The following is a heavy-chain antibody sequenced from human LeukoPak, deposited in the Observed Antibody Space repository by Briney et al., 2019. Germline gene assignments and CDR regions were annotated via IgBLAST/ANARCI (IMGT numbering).Heavy chain of an antibody. Sequence: ASVKVSCKASGYIFTGYYMHWVRQAPGQGLEWMGWINPNSGGTNYAQKFQGRVTMTRDTSISTAYMELSRLRSDDTAVYYCARVNQVADAFDIWGQGTMVTVSS. V-gene: IGHV1-2*02. CDR1: GYIFTGYY. J-gene: IGHJ3*02. CDR2: INPNSGGT. CDR3: ARVNQVADAFDI. D-gene: IGHD2-15*01.